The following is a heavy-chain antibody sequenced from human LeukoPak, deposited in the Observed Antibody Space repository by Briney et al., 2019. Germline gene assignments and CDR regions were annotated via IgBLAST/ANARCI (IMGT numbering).Heavy chain of an antibody. Sequence: GGSLRLSCAASGFTFSSYWMHWVRQAPGKGLVWVSRINSDGSSTSYADSVKGRFTISRDNAKNTLYLQMNSLGAEDTAVYYCARVGQGEWFFDLWGRGTLVTVSS. J-gene: IGHJ2*01. CDR3: ARVGQGEWFFDL. CDR2: INSDGSST. V-gene: IGHV3-74*01. D-gene: IGHD1-26*01. CDR1: GFTFSSYW.